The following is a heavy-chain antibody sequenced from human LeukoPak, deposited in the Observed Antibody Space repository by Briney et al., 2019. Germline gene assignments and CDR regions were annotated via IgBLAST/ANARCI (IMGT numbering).Heavy chain of an antibody. CDR2: VKSKVDGETT. D-gene: IGHD2-21*02. CDR1: GFTLNSHA. Sequence: GGSLRLSCAASGFTLNSHAMNWVRQAPGKGLEWVGRVKSKVDGETTSYAAPVKGRFTISRDDSRNTLYLQMNSLKTEDTAVYYCTTCGGDCYFNYWGQGTLVTVSS. V-gene: IGHV3-15*01. CDR3: TTCGGDCYFNY. J-gene: IGHJ4*02.